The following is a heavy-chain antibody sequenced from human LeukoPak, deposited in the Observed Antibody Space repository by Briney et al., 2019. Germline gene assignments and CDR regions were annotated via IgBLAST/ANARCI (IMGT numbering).Heavy chain of an antibody. CDR1: GGSFSGYY. V-gene: IGHV4-34*01. J-gene: IGHJ6*03. Sequence: SETLSLTCAVYGGSFSGYYWSWIRQPPGKGLEWIGEINHSGSTNYNPSLKSRVTISVDTSKNQFSLKLSSVTAADTAVYYCARGGYDFWSGYYRTYYYYYMNVWGKGTTVTVSS. CDR2: INHSGST. CDR3: ARGGYDFWSGYYRTYYYYYMNV. D-gene: IGHD3-3*01.